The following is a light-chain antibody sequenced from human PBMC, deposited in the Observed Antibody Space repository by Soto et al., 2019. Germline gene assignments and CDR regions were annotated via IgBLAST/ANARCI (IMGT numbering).Light chain of an antibody. CDR2: YDS. CDR3: QVWDSGSDHPV. CDR1: NIGSKT. V-gene: IGLV3-21*04. J-gene: IGLJ2*01. Sequence: SYELTQPPSVSVAPGKTASIACGGNNIGSKTVHWYQQEPGQAPVLVISYDSDRPSGIPERFSGSNSGNTATLTISRVEAGDEADYYCQVWDSGSDHPVFGGGTKLTVL.